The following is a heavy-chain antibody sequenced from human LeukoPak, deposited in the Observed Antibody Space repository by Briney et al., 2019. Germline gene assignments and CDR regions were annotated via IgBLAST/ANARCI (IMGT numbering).Heavy chain of an antibody. D-gene: IGHD1-26*01. CDR2: IYYSGIT. CDR1: GGSISSSSYY. Sequence: PSETLSLTCPVSGGSISSSSYYWGWIRQPPGEGLEWIGSIYYSGITYYTPSLKSRVTISVDTSKNQFSLKLSSVTAADTAVYYCARSVVGATGFDPWGQGTLVTVSS. CDR3: ARSVVGATGFDP. V-gene: IGHV4-39*07. J-gene: IGHJ5*02.